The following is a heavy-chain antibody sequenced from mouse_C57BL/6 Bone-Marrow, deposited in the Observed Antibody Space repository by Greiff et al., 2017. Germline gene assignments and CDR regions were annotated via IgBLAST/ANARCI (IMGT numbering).Heavy chain of an antibody. CDR3: TRGGRVTLFDY. V-gene: IGHV5-9-1*02. J-gene: IGHJ2*01. CDR2: ISSGGDYI. Sequence: EVKLVESGEGLVKPGGSLKLSCAASGFTFSSYAMSWVRQTPEKRLEWVTYISSGGDYIYYADTVKGRFTISRDNARNTLYLQMSSLKSEDTAMYYCTRGGRVTLFDYWGQGTTLTVSS. D-gene: IGHD2-3*01. CDR1: GFTFSSYA.